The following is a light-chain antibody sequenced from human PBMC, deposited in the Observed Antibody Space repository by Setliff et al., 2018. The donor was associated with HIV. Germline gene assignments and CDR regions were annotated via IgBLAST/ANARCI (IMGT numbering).Light chain of an antibody. Sequence: QSALAQPASVSGSPGQSITISCTGTSSDVGDYNYVSWYQQHPGKAPKLMISDVSKRPSGVSSRFSGSKSGNTASLTISGLQTEDEADYYCSSYTSSSTYVFGTGTRSPS. V-gene: IGLV2-14*01. J-gene: IGLJ1*01. CDR3: SSYTSSSTYV. CDR1: SSDVGDYNY. CDR2: DVS.